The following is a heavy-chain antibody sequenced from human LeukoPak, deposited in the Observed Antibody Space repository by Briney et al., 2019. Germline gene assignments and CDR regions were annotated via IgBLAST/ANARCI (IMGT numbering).Heavy chain of an antibody. V-gene: IGHV3-23*01. CDR1: GFTFSDYA. D-gene: IGHD7-27*01. CDR3: ARESGYVDY. J-gene: IGHJ4*02. CDR2: ITNSRGTT. Sequence: GGSLRLSCAASGFTFSDYAMTWVRQAPGKGLEWVSAITNSRGTTYYADSVKGRFTISRDNYKDTLYLQMNSLRAEDTAVYYCARESGYVDYWGQGTLVTVSS.